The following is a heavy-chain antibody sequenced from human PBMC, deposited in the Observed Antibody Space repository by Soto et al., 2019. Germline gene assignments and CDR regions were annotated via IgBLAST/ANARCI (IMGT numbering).Heavy chain of an antibody. D-gene: IGHD6-13*01. V-gene: IGHV2-5*02. Sequence: SGPTLVNPTQTLTLTCTFSGFSLSTRGVGVGWIRQPPGKALEWLALIYWDDDKRYSPSLKTRLTITKDTSKNQVVLTMTNMDPVDTVTYSCAHIGVSRWFDFWGQGTLVTVSS. J-gene: IGHJ4*02. CDR2: IYWDDDK. CDR1: GFSLSTRGVG. CDR3: AHIGVSRWFDF.